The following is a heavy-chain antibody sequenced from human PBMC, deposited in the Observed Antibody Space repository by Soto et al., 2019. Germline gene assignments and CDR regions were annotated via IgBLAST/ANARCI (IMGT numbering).Heavy chain of an antibody. Sequence: GGSLRLSCAASGFTFSSYAMSWVRQAPGKGLEWVSAISGSGGSTYYADSVKGRFTISRDNSKNTLYLQMNSLRAEDTAVYYCAKDLWYCSSTSCYWARSVSYDYWGQGTLVTVSS. J-gene: IGHJ4*02. CDR3: AKDLWYCSSTSCYWARSVSYDY. D-gene: IGHD2-2*01. V-gene: IGHV3-23*01. CDR2: ISGSGGST. CDR1: GFTFSSYA.